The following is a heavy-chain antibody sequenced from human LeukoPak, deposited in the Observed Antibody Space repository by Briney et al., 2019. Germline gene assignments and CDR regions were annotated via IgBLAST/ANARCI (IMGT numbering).Heavy chain of an antibody. J-gene: IGHJ6*02. D-gene: IGHD1-26*01. CDR2: ISGSGGST. CDR3: AKAQRNSGSYFSQDGYYGMDV. Sequence: GGSLRLSCAASGFTFSSYAMSWVRQAPGKGLEWVSAISGSGGSTYYADSVKGRFTISRDNSKNTLYLQMNSLRAEDTAVYYCAKAQRNSGSYFSQDGYYGMDVWGQGTTVTVSS. V-gene: IGHV3-23*01. CDR1: GFTFSSYA.